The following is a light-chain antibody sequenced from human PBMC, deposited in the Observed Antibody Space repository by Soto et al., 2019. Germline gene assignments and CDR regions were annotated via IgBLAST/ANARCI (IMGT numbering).Light chain of an antibody. J-gene: IGLJ2*01. Sequence: FMLTQPHSVSESPGKTVTISCTRSGGSIASYHVQWYQRRPGSAPTTVIYKNDQRPSGVPDRFSGSIDSSSNSASLTISGLKTEDEADFSCQSYDSDSVVFGGGTKLTVL. CDR2: KND. CDR1: GGSIASYH. CDR3: QSYDSDSVV. V-gene: IGLV6-57*04.